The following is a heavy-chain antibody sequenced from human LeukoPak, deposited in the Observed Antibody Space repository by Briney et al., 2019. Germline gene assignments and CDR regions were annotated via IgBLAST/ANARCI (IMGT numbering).Heavy chain of an antibody. CDR2: IYTSGST. J-gene: IGHJ3*02. CDR3: ARSMPLGYCSSTSCYGSEAFDI. CDR1: GGSISSYY. Sequence: SETLSLTCTVSGGSISSYYWSWIRQPPGKGLEWIGYIYTSGSTNYNPSLKSRVTISVDTSKNQFSLKLSSVTAADTAVYYCARSMPLGYCSSTSCYGSEAFDIWGQGTMVTVSS. D-gene: IGHD2-2*01. V-gene: IGHV4-4*09.